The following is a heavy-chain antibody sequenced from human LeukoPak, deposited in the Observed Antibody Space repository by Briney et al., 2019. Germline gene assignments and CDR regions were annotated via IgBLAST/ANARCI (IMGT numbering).Heavy chain of an antibody. V-gene: IGHV4-61*01. Sequence: SETLSLTCTVSGGSVSSGSYYWSWIRQPPGKGLEWIGYIYYSGSTNYNPSLKSRVTISVDTSKNQFSLKLSSVTAADTAVYYCARESVLLWFGEFPGGMDVWGQGTTVTVSS. CDR2: IYYSGST. D-gene: IGHD3-10*01. CDR3: ARESVLLWFGEFPGGMDV. CDR1: GGSVSSGSYY. J-gene: IGHJ6*02.